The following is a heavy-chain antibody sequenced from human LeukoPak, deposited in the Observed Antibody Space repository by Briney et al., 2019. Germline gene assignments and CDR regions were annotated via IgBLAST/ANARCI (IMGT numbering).Heavy chain of an antibody. CDR3: ARGGGEEYCSGGSCYQTSAEYFQH. J-gene: IGHJ1*01. CDR2: ISAYNGNT. CDR1: GYTFTSYG. V-gene: IGHV1-18*01. D-gene: IGHD2-15*01. Sequence: ASVKVSCKASGYTFTSYGISWVRQAPGQGLEWMGWISAYNGNTNYAQKLQGRVTMTTDTSTSTAYMELRSLRSDDTAVCYCARGGGEEYCSGGSCYQTSAEYFQHWGQGTLVTVSS.